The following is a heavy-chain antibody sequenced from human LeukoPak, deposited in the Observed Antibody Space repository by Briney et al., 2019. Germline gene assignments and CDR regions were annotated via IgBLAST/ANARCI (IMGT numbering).Heavy chain of an antibody. V-gene: IGHV1-2*02. CDR2: INPNSGGT. J-gene: IGHJ4*02. CDR1: GYTFTGYY. CDR3: ARDLDYYDSSGPLDY. Sequence: ASVKVSCKASGYTFTGYYMHWVRQAPGQGLEWMGWINPNSGGTNYAQKFQGRVTMTRDTSISTAYMELSRLRSDDTAVYYCARDLDYYDSSGPLDYWGQGTLVTVSS. D-gene: IGHD3-22*01.